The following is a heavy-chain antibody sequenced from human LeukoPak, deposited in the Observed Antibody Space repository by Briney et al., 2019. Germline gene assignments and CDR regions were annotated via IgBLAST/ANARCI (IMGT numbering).Heavy chain of an antibody. CDR1: GGSISSGGYY. J-gene: IGHJ4*02. CDR2: IYNSGST. CDR3: ARAEMATIRN. Sequence: SETLSLTCTVSGGSISSGGYYWSWIRQHPGKGLEWIGNIYNSGSTFYTPSLKSRVIISVDTSKNQFSLKLSSVTAADTAVYYCARAEMATIRNWGQGTLVIVSS. D-gene: IGHD5-24*01. V-gene: IGHV4-31*03.